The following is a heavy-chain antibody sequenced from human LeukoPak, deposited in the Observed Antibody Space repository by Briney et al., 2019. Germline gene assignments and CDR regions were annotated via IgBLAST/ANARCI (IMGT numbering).Heavy chain of an antibody. J-gene: IGHJ4*02. D-gene: IGHD3-16*02. V-gene: IGHV4-59*01. CDR2: IYYSGST. CDR1: GGSISSYY. Sequence: SETLSLTCTVSGGSISSYYWSWIRQPPGKGLEWIGYIYYSGSTNYNPSLKSRVTISVDTSKNQFSLKLSSVTAADTAVYYCARVGHDYVWGSYRLNPGYFDYWGQGTLVTVSS. CDR3: ARVGHDYVWGSYRLNPGYFDY.